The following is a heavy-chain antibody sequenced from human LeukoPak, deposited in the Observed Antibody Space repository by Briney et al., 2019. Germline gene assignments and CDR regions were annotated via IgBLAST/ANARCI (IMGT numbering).Heavy chain of an antibody. CDR2: TYQRSNWYN. D-gene: IGHD5-18*01. CDR3: ARGGYSFGPFDP. V-gene: IGHV6-1*01. Sequence: SQTLSLTCALSGGSLANNYGAWNWIRRSPSRGVEWLGRTYQRSNWYNDYAGSVKSLITIRPDTSKNQFSLQLNSVTPDDTAVYYCARGGYSFGPFDPWGQGTLVTVSS. J-gene: IGHJ5*02. CDR1: GGSLANNYGA.